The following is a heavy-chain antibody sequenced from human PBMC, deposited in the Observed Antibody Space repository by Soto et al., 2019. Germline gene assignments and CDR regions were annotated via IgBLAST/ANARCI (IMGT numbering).Heavy chain of an antibody. D-gene: IGHD6-6*01. V-gene: IGHV3-23*01. CDR3: AKKLIAARPPVD. Sequence: PGGSLRLSCAASGFTFSSYVMGWVRQAPGKGLEWVSSIGDSGVNTYYADSVKGRFTISRDNSKNTLFLQMNSLRAEDTATYYCAKKLIAARPPVDWGQGALVTVSS. CDR2: IGDSGVNT. J-gene: IGHJ4*02. CDR1: GFTFSSYV.